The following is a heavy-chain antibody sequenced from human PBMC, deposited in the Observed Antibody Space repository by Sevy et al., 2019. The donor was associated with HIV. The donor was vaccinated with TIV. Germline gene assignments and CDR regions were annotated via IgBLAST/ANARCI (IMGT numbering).Heavy chain of an antibody. CDR2: ISSSGSPI. J-gene: IGHJ4*02. D-gene: IGHD5-12*01. CDR1: GFTFSDYY. Sequence: LSLTCAASGFTFSDYYMSWIRQAPGKGLEWVSYISSSGSPIYYADSVKGRFTISRDIAKNSLYLQMNSLRAEDTAVYNCARDGGGYEYFDHWGQGTLVTVSS. CDR3: ARDGGGYEYFDH. V-gene: IGHV3-11*04.